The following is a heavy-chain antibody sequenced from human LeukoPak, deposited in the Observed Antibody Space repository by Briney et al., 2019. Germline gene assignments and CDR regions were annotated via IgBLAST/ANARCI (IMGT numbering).Heavy chain of an antibody. D-gene: IGHD2-2*01. J-gene: IGHJ2*01. Sequence: ASVKVSCKASGYTFTGASMHWVRQAPGQGLEWMGWINPNSGGTNYAQKFQGRVTMTRDTSISTAYMELSRLRSDDTAVHYCAGAEGSVVVVPDANWYFDLWGRGTLVTVSS. CDR3: AGAEGSVVVVPDANWYFDL. CDR1: GYTFTGAS. CDR2: INPNSGGT. V-gene: IGHV1-2*02.